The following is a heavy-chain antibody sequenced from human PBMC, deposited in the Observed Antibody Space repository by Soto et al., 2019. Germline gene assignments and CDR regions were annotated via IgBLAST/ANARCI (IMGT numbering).Heavy chain of an antibody. CDR2: IIPVFGIV. D-gene: IGHD6-19*01. CDR1: GGTPSNSA. V-gene: IGHV1-69*01. CDR3: ASGRIVVVGSGAYYGMDV. J-gene: IGHJ6*02. Sequence: QVQLVQSGAEVKKPGSSVRVSCKASGGTPSNSAFSWVRQAPGQGLEWMGGIIPVFGIVKYAQNLEGRDTITEEESTNTDYMELSSLRYEDRAVYYCASGRIVVVGSGAYYGMDVWGQGTTVTVSS.